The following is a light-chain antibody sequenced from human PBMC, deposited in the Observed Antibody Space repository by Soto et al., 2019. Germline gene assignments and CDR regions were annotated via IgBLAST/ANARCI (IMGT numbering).Light chain of an antibody. Sequence: LVMTQSPATLSVSPGERATLSCKASQSISRNVAWYQQKPGQAPRLLIYGASTRATGIPARFSGSGSGTDFTLTISSLQSEDFAVYFCQQYNNWPPGTFGGGTKVDIK. CDR3: QQYNNWPPGT. J-gene: IGKJ4*01. V-gene: IGKV3-15*01. CDR1: QSISRN. CDR2: GAS.